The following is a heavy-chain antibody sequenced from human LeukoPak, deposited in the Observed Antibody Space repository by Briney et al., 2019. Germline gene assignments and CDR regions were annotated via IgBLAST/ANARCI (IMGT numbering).Heavy chain of an antibody. Sequence: GGSLRLSCAASGFTFSRYNMNWVRQAPGKGLEWVSYITSSSGTIYYADSVKGRFTISRDNAKNSLYPQMNSLRAEDTAVYYCARDELNYGFWSGQFDYWGQGTLVTVSS. CDR2: ITSSSGTI. J-gene: IGHJ4*02. V-gene: IGHV3-48*01. CDR1: GFTFSRYN. CDR3: ARDELNYGFWSGQFDY. D-gene: IGHD3-3*01.